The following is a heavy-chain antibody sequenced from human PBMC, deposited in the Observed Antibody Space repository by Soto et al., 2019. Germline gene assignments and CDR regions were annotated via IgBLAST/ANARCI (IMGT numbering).Heavy chain of an antibody. CDR3: PRYYDSWSGCYVGDY. Sequence: GGSLRLSCAASGFNFSGYGMNWVRHAPGKGLNRLSFISSSSTYIYYADSLKGRFTVSRDNAKNSLYRQRDSQRAEYTALYYCPRYYDSWSGCYVGDYRGQGTRVTASS. CDR1: GFNFSGYG. D-gene: IGHD3-3*01. V-gene: IGHV3-21*03. CDR2: ISSSSTYI. J-gene: IGHJ4*02.